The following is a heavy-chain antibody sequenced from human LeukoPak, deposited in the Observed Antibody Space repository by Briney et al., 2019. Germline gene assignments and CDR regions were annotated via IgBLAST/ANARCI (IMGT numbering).Heavy chain of an antibody. CDR1: GFTFSSYG. V-gene: IGHV3-30*02. CDR3: AKDTTPGGYGGNSPGY. CDR2: IRYDGSNK. D-gene: IGHD4-23*01. J-gene: IGHJ4*02. Sequence: PGGSLRLSCAASGFTFSSYGMHWVRQAPGKGLGWVAFIRYDGSNKYYADSVKGRFTISRDNSKNTLYLQMNSLRAEDTAVYYCAKDTTPGGYGGNSPGYWGQGTLVTVSS.